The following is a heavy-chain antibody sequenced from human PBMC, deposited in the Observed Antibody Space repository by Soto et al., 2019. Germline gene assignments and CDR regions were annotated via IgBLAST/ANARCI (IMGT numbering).Heavy chain of an antibody. J-gene: IGHJ4*02. D-gene: IGHD3-10*01. V-gene: IGHV1-69*02. CDR1: GGTFSSYT. CDR3: ARGYGSGASTMWIFDY. Sequence: SVKVSCKASGGTFSSYTISWVRQAPGQGLEWMGRIIPILGIANYAQKFQGRVTITADKSTSTAYMELSSLRSEDTAVYYCARGYGSGASTMWIFDYWGQGTLVTVSS. CDR2: IIPILGIA.